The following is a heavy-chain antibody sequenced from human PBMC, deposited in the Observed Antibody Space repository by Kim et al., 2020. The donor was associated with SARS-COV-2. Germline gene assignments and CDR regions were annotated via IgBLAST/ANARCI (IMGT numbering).Heavy chain of an antibody. CDR1: GFTFDDYA. CDR2: INWNSNNI. V-gene: IGHV3-9*01. J-gene: IGHJ4*02. Sequence: GGSLRLSCAASGFTFDDYAMHWVRQAPGKGLEWVSGINWNSNNIAYADSVKGRFTISRDNAKNSLYLQMNSLRAEDTALYYCAKDISVGAYSYGYMDWGQGTLVTVSS. CDR3: AKDISVGAYSYGYMD. D-gene: IGHD5-18*01.